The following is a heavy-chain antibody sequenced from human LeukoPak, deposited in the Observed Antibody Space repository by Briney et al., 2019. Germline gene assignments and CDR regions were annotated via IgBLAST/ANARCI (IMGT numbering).Heavy chain of an antibody. CDR2: ISSSSSYI. D-gene: IGHD6-13*01. J-gene: IGHJ6*02. CDR1: GFTFSSYS. CDR3: ARDGGSSWYRHYYYYGMDV. Sequence: GGSLRLSCAASGFTFSSYSMNWVRQAPGEGLEWVSSISSSSSYIYYADSVKGRFTISRDNAKNSLYLQMNSLRAEDTAVYYCARDGGSSWYRHYYYYGMDVWGQGTTVTVSS. V-gene: IGHV3-21*01.